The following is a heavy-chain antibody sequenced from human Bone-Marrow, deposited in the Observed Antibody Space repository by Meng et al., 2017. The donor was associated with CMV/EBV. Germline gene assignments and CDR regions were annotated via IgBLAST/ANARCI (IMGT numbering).Heavy chain of an antibody. CDR1: GYTFTSYY. V-gene: IGHV1-2*02. D-gene: IGHD3-22*01. CDR2: INPNSGGT. CDR3: ARAQGGREDYYDSSGYFDY. Sequence: ASVKVSCKASGYTFTSYYMHWVRQAPGQGLEWMGIINPNSGGTNYAQKFQGRVTMTRDTSISTAYMELSRLRSDDTAVYYCARAQGGREDYYDSSGYFDYWGQGTLVTVSS. J-gene: IGHJ4*02.